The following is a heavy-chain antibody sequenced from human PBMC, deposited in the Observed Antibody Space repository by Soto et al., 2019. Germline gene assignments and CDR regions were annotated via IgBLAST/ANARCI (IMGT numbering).Heavy chain of an antibody. J-gene: IGHJ4*02. CDR3: ARVGIAAAGIRY. CDR2: INHSGST. V-gene: IGHV4-34*01. Sequence: SETLSLTCAVYGGSFSGYYWSWIRQPPGKGLEWIGEINHSGSTNYNPSLKSRVTISVDTSKNQFSLKLSSVTAADTAVYYCARVGIAAAGIRYWGQGTLVTVSS. D-gene: IGHD6-13*01. CDR1: GGSFSGYY.